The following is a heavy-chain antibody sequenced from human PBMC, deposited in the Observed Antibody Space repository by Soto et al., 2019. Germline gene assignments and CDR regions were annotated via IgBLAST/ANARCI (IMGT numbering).Heavy chain of an antibody. D-gene: IGHD1-1*01. CDR2: IKEDGSEK. J-gene: IGHJ4*02. CDR1: GFTFSNSW. CDR3: ERDRGYSAFDY. V-gene: IGHV3-7*01. Sequence: PGGSLRLSCAASGFTFSNSWMNWVRQAPRKGLYWVAGIKEDGSEKYYVDSVKGRFTISRDNAENSLYLQMNSLRAEDTAVYYCERDRGYSAFDYWGLGTLVTVSS.